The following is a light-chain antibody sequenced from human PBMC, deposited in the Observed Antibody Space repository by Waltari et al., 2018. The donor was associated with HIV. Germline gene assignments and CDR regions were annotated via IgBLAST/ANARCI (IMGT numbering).Light chain of an antibody. Sequence: QSVLTQPPSASGSPGPAVTISSTGTSRDIGGYNYLHWYQQHPGKAPKLIMTEITKRPSGVPDRFSGSKSWNTASLTVSGRQAEDDAHYYCSSYAPTNNFYVLFGGGTALTVL. CDR3: SSYAPTNNFYVL. V-gene: IGLV2-8*01. J-gene: IGLJ2*01. CDR1: SRDIGGYNY. CDR2: EIT.